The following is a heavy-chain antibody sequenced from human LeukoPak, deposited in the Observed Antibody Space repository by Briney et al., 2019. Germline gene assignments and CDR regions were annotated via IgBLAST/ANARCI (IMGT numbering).Heavy chain of an antibody. J-gene: IGHJ4*02. V-gene: IGHV3-53*01. Sequence: GGSLRPSCAASGFIVSSNYMSWVRQAPGKGLEWVSVIYSGGSTYYADSVKGRFTISRDNSKNTLYLQMNSLRAEDTAVYYCATAVPGSYSFDYWGQGTLVTVSS. CDR1: GFIVSSNY. CDR2: IYSGGST. CDR3: ATAVPGSYSFDY. D-gene: IGHD6-19*01.